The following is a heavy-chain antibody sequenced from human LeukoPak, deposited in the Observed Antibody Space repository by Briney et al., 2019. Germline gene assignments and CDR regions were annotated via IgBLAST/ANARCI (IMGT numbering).Heavy chain of an antibody. J-gene: IGHJ4*02. D-gene: IGHD3-22*01. CDR3: ARDRYHSSGYWRYYFDY. CDR1: GFTFSSYS. Sequence: PGGSLRLSCAASGFTFSSYSMNWVRQAPGKGLEWISYISTSSNTIYYADSVKGRFTISRDNAKNSLYLQMNSLRAEDTAVYYCARDRYHSSGYWRYYFDYSGPRTLVTVSS. V-gene: IGHV3-48*01. CDR2: ISTSSNTI.